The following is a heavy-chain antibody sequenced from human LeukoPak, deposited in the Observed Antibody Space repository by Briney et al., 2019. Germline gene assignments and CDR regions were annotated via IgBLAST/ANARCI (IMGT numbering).Heavy chain of an antibody. Sequence: PGGSLRLSCAASGFTFRSYWMHWVRQAPGKGLVWVSRISPDGSSALYADSVKGRFTISRDNAKNTLYLQMNSLRGDDTAVYYCARVSVSPRCHFDYWGQGTRVTVSS. CDR2: ISPDGSSA. CDR3: ARVSVSPRCHFDY. CDR1: GFTFRSYW. V-gene: IGHV3-74*01. J-gene: IGHJ4*02. D-gene: IGHD5/OR15-5a*01.